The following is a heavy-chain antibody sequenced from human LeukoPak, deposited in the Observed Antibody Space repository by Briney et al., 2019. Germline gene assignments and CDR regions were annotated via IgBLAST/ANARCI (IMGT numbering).Heavy chain of an antibody. Sequence: SETLSLTCTVSGGSISSSSYYWGWIRQPPGKGLEWIGSIYYSGSTYYNPSLKSRVTISVDTSKNQFSLKLSSVTAADTAVYYYARESQRTNWFDPWGQGTLVTVSS. J-gene: IGHJ5*02. CDR1: GGSISSSSYY. V-gene: IGHV4-39*01. CDR2: IYYSGST. CDR3: ARESQRTNWFDP.